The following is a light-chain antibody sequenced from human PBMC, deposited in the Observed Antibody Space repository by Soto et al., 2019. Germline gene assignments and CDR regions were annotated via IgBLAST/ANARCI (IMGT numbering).Light chain of an antibody. Sequence: DIQMTQSPSSLSASVGDRVTITCRASHGISNYLAWFQQKPGKAPELLIYAASTLQSGVPSRFSGSGSGTEFSLTISSLQAEDVATYYCQKYNNAPWTFGQGTKVEIK. CDR2: AAS. CDR3: QKYNNAPWT. V-gene: IGKV1-27*01. J-gene: IGKJ1*01. CDR1: HGISNY.